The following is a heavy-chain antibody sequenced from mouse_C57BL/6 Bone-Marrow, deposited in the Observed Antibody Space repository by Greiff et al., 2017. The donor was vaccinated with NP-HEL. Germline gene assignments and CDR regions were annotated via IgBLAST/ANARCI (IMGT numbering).Heavy chain of an antibody. J-gene: IGHJ3*01. D-gene: IGHD1-1*01. CDR1: GFNIKDDY. Sequence: EVQLQQSGAELVRPGASVKLSCTASGFNIKDDYMHWVKQRPEQGLEWIGWIDPENGDTESASKFQGKATITADTSSNPAYLQLSSLTSEDTAVYYCTTVPPYYYGSSMAWFAYWGQGTLVTVSA. V-gene: IGHV14-4*01. CDR3: TTVPPYYYGSSMAWFAY. CDR2: IDPENGDT.